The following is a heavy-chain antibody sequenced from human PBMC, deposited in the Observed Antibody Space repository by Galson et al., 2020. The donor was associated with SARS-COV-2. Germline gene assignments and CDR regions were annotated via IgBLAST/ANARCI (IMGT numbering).Heavy chain of an antibody. CDR1: GFTFSTYW. V-gene: IGHV3-7*03. CDR3: ARNTVAAPGDS. CDR2: IRPDGGAE. D-gene: IGHD6-13*01. J-gene: IGHJ4*02. Sequence: GGSLRLSCAASGFTFSTYWMTWVRQAPGKGLEWVANIRPDGGAEYYVDSVKGRFTISRDNPKNSLYLQMNNLGVGDTAVYYCARNTVAAPGDSWGQGTLGTVSS.